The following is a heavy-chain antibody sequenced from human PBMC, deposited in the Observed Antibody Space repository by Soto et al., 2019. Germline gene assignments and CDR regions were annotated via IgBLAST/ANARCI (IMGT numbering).Heavy chain of an antibody. CDR1: GGTFSSYT. CDR3: ARDGGTYYYGSGSKYNWFDP. Sequence: QVQLVQSGAEVKKPGSSVKVSCKASGGTFSSYTISWVRQAPGQGLEWMGRIIPILGIANYAQKFQGRVTITADKSTSNAYMELSRLRSEDTAVYYCARDGGTYYYGSGSKYNWFDPWGQGTLVTVSS. CDR2: IIPILGIA. J-gene: IGHJ5*02. D-gene: IGHD3-10*01. V-gene: IGHV1-69*08.